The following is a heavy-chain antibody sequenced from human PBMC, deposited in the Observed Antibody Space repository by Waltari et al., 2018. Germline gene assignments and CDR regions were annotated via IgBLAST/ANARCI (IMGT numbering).Heavy chain of an antibody. V-gene: IGHV4-59*11. D-gene: IGHD2-15*01. CDR2: IYYSGST. Sequence: QVQLQESGPGLVKTSATLFLTCTVSACHISSHCRSYIRHPPAKGLEWIGYIYYSGSTNYNPSLKSRVTISVDTSKNQFSLKLSSVTAADTAVYYCARDRLLFSSGGSCHGMDVWGQGTTVTVSS. CDR1: ACHISSHC. CDR3: ARDRLLFSSGGSCHGMDV. J-gene: IGHJ6*02.